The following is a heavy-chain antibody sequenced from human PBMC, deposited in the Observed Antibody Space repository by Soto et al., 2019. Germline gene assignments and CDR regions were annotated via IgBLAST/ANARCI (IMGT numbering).Heavy chain of an antibody. V-gene: IGHV4-34*01. Sequence: SETLSLTCAVYGGSFSGYYWSWIRQPPGKGLEWIGEINHGGSTNYNPSLKSRVTISVDTSKNQFSLKLSSVSAADTAVYYCATGRGVRGVIITTYYYYGLDVWGQGTTVTVSS. CDR1: GGSFSGYY. CDR2: INHGGST. CDR3: ATGRGVRGVIITTYYYYGLDV. D-gene: IGHD3-10*01. J-gene: IGHJ6*02.